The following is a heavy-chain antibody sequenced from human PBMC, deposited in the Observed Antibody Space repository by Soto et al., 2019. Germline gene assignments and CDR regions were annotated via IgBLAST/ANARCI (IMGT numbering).Heavy chain of an antibody. J-gene: IGHJ6*03. CDR1: GFTFSSYA. CDR2: ISGSGGST. Sequence: EVQLLESGGGLVQPGGSLRLSCAASGFTFSSYAMSWVRQAPGKGLEWVSAISGSGGSTYYADSVKGRFTISRDNSKNTLYLQMNSQRAEDTAVYYCASNLPGSGSYFYYYYYMDVWGKGTTVTVSS. CDR3: ASNLPGSGSYFYYYYYMDV. D-gene: IGHD3-10*01. V-gene: IGHV3-23*01.